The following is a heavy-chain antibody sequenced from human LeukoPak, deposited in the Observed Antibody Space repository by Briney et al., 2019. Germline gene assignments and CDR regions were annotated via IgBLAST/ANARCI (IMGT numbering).Heavy chain of an antibody. D-gene: IGHD3-3*01. Sequence: ASVKVSCKASGDTFTGYYMHWVRQAPGQGLEWMGWINPNSGGTNYAQKFQGRVTMTRDTSISTAYMELSRLRSDDTAVYYCASGRVLRFLEWLPYDAFDIWGQGTMVTVSS. CDR1: GDTFTGYY. J-gene: IGHJ3*02. CDR2: INPNSGGT. V-gene: IGHV1-2*02. CDR3: ASGRVLRFLEWLPYDAFDI.